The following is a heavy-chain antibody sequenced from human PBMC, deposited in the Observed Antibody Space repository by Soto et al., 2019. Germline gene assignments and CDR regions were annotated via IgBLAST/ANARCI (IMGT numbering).Heavy chain of an antibody. CDR2: IYSGGST. V-gene: IGHV3-53*01. D-gene: IGHD6-13*01. J-gene: IGHJ6*02. CDR3: ARDKSLIAAAGSYYGMDV. Sequence: LRLSCAASGFTVSSNYMSWVLHAPGQGLEWVSVIYSGGSTYYADSVKGRFTISRDNSKNTLYHQINSLRAEDPAVYYCARDKSLIAAAGSYYGMDVWGQGTTVTAP. CDR1: GFTVSSNY.